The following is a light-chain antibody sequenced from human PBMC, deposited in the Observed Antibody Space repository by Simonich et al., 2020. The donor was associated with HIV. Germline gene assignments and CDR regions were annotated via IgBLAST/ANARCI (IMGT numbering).Light chain of an antibody. Sequence: EVVMTQSPATLSVSPGERATLSCRASQSVGSSYLAWYQQKPGQAPRLLIYGTSTRATGIPARFSGSGSGTEFTLTISSLQSEDFAVYYCQQYNRYWTFGQGTKVEIK. CDR1: QSVGSSY. CDR2: GTS. V-gene: IGKV3-15*01. CDR3: QQYNRYWT. J-gene: IGKJ1*01.